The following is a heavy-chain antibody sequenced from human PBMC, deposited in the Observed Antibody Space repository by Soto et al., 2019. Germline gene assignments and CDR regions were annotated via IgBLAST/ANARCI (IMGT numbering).Heavy chain of an antibody. Sequence: PSETLSLTCTVSGGSISSGDYYWSWIRQPPGKGLEWIGYIYYSGSTYYNPSLKNRVTISVDTSKNQFSLKLSSVTAADTAVYYCARYGVVAATPLGFFDIWGQGTMVTVSS. CDR3: ARYGVVAATPLGFFDI. V-gene: IGHV4-30-4*01. J-gene: IGHJ3*02. D-gene: IGHD2-15*01. CDR1: GGSISSGDYY. CDR2: IYYSGST.